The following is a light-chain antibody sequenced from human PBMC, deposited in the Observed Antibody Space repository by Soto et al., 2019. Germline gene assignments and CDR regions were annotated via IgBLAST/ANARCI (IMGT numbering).Light chain of an antibody. V-gene: IGLV1-40*01. CDR3: QSYDSSLSGYV. CDR2: GNS. J-gene: IGLJ1*01. CDR1: SSNIGAGYD. Sequence: QSVLTQPPSVSGAPGQRVTISCTGSSSNIGAGYDVHWYQQLPGTAPKLLIYGNSNRPSGVPDRFSGSKSGTSAYLAITGLHAEDEADYYCQSYDSSLSGYVFGTGTKLPVL.